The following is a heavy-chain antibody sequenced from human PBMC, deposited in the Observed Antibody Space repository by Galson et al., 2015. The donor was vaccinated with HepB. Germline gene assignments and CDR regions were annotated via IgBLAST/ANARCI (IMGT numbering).Heavy chain of an antibody. J-gene: IGHJ4*02. CDR3: TTSALRFLEWFFDY. CDR2: IKSRTNGGTT. Sequence: SLRLSCAGSGFSFSDAWMSRVRQAPGKGLEWVGRIKSRTNGGTTDYAASVKGRFIISRDDSKNTLYLQMDSLKTEDTAVYYCTTSALRFLEWFFDYWGQGTLVTVS. D-gene: IGHD3-3*01. V-gene: IGHV3-15*01. CDR1: GFSFSDAW.